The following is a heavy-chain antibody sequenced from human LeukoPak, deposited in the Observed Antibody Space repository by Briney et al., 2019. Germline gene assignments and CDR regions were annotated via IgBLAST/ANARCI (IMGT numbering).Heavy chain of an antibody. CDR3: ASTSGYSSSWYERDDY. Sequence: ASVKVSCKASGYTFTSYDIIWVRQATGQGLEWMGWMNPNSGNTDYAQKFQGRVTMTRNTSISTAYMELSSLRSEDTAVYYCASTSGYSSSWYERDDYWGQGTLVTVSS. V-gene: IGHV1-8*01. CDR1: GYTFTSYD. D-gene: IGHD6-13*01. CDR2: MNPNSGNT. J-gene: IGHJ4*02.